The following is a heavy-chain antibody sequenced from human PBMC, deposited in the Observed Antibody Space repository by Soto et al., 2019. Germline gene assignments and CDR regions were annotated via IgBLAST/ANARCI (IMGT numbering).Heavy chain of an antibody. CDR3: ARDPNPTGYSYGRYYYYGMDV. CDR2: ISAYNGNT. Sequence: GASVKVSCKASGYTFTSYGISWVRQAPGQGLEWMGWISAYNGNTNYAQKLQGRVTMTTDTSTSTAYMELRSLRSDDTAVYYCARDPNPTGYSYGRYYYYGMDVWGQGTTVTVS. V-gene: IGHV1-18*04. D-gene: IGHD5-18*01. CDR1: GYTFTSYG. J-gene: IGHJ6*02.